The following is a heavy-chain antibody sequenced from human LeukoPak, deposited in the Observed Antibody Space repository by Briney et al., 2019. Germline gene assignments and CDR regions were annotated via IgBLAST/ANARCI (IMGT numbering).Heavy chain of an antibody. CDR2: IKGDESAR. D-gene: IGHD1-26*01. V-gene: IGHV3-7*01. CDR1: AFTVSTFW. Sequence: GGSLRLSCAASAFTVSTFWMAWDRQAPGKGLEWVANIKGDESARHQADSVKGRFTISRDNAKKSVYLQMSSLRGEDTAVYSCARDVGGSLDYWGQGTLVTVSS. J-gene: IGHJ4*02. CDR3: ARDVGGSLDY.